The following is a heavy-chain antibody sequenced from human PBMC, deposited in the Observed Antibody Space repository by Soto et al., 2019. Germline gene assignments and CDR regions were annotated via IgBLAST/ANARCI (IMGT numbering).Heavy chain of an antibody. CDR2: IYYSGSA. J-gene: IGHJ6*02. Sequence: SETLSLTCTVSGGSISSGDYYWSWIRQPPGKGLEWIGYIYYSGSAYYNPSLKSRVTISVDTSKNQFSLKLSSVTAADTAVYYCARDGDSTLYYYYGMDVWGQGTTVTVSS. D-gene: IGHD4-17*01. V-gene: IGHV4-30-4*01. CDR3: ARDGDSTLYYYYGMDV. CDR1: GGSISSGDYY.